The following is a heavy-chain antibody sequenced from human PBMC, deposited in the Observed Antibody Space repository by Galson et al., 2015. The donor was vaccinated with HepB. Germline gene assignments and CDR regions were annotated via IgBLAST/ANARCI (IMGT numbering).Heavy chain of an antibody. Sequence: SVKVSCKASGYTFSSYGISWVRQAPGRGLEWMGWINGYSGNTKYGQKFQGRVIMTTETSTSTAYMELRNLRSDDTAVYYCARDGEATQDYWGQGTLVTVSS. CDR2: INGYSGNT. D-gene: IGHD3-10*01. V-gene: IGHV1-18*01. CDR1: GYTFSSYG. CDR3: ARDGEATQDY. J-gene: IGHJ4*02.